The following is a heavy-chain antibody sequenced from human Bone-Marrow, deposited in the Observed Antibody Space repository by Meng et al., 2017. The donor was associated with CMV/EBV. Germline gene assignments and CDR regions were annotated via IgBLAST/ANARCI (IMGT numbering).Heavy chain of an antibody. Sequence: GGSLRLSCAASGFTFSSYSMNWVRQAPGKGLEWVSSISSSSSYIYYADSVKGRFTISRDNAKNSLYLQMNSLRAEDTAVYYCARDGVGYCSSTSCYSVGMDVWGQGTTVTFSS. J-gene: IGHJ6*02. D-gene: IGHD2-2*01. CDR2: ISSSSSYI. V-gene: IGHV3-21*01. CDR3: ARDGVGYCSSTSCYSVGMDV. CDR1: GFTFSSYS.